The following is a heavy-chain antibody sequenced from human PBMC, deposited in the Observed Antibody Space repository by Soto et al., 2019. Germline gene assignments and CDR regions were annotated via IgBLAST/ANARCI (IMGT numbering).Heavy chain of an antibody. V-gene: IGHV3-23*01. D-gene: IGHD3-3*01. Sequence: EVQLLESGGGLVQPGGSLRLSCAASGFTFSSYAMSWVRQAPGKGLELVSAISGSGGSTYYADSVKGRFTISRDNSKNTLYLQMNSLRAEDTDVHYCAKDLDRMGDVWSGYNPTPFDYWGQGTLVTVSS. CDR2: ISGSGGST. CDR3: AKDLDRMGDVWSGYNPTPFDY. CDR1: GFTFSSYA. J-gene: IGHJ4*02.